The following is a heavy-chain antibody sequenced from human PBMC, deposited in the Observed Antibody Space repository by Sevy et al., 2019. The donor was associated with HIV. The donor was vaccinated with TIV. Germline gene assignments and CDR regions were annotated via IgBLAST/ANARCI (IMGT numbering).Heavy chain of an antibody. CDR1: GYTFTGYY. CDR3: ARDKGAFDI. CDR2: INPNSGGT. Sequence: ASVKVSFKASGYTFTGYYMHWVRQAPGQGLEWMGWINPNSGGTNYAQKFQGRVTMTRDTSISTAYMELSRLGSDDTAVYYCARDKGAFDIWGQGTMVTVSS. V-gene: IGHV1-2*02. J-gene: IGHJ3*02.